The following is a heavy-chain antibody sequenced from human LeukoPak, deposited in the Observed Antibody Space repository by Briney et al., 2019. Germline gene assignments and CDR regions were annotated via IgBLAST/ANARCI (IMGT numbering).Heavy chain of an antibody. J-gene: IGHJ6*02. CDR3: AKSVQYYDFWSGYYTGMDV. Sequence: PGGSLRLSCAASGFTFSSYSMNWVRQAPGKGLEWVSAISGSGGSTYYADSVKGRFTISRDNSKNTLYLQMNSLRAEDTAVYYCAKSVQYYDFWSGYYTGMDVWGQGTTVTVSS. D-gene: IGHD3-3*01. CDR2: ISGSGGST. V-gene: IGHV3-23*01. CDR1: GFTFSSYS.